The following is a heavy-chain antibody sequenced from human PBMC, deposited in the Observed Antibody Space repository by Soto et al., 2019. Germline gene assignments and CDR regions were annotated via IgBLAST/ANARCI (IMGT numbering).Heavy chain of an antibody. V-gene: IGHV3-7*04. CDR1: GFTFSSYG. J-gene: IGHJ4*02. CDR2: TNQDGSEK. Sequence: GGSLRLSCAASGFTFSSYGMHWVRQAPGKGPEWVAHTNQDGSEKYCVDSVKGRFTITRDNAKNTLYLQMNSLRVGDTAMYYSSGGVGDAFWGQGTLVTVSS. D-gene: IGHD1-26*01. CDR3: SGGVGDAF.